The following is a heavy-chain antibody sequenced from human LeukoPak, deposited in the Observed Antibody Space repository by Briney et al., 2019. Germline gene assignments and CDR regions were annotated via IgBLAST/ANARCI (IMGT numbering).Heavy chain of an antibody. CDR3: ARFSDGPFDWLLHPNAFDI. J-gene: IGHJ3*02. CDR2: IYYSGTT. V-gene: IGHV4-31*03. Sequence: SQTLSLTCTVSGGSIRSGDFYWSWIRQHPGKGLEWIGYIYYSGTTYYSPSLKSRVTISLDTSKNQFSLKLSSVTAADTAVYYCARFSDGPFDWLLHPNAFDIWGQGTMVTVSS. D-gene: IGHD3-9*01. CDR1: GGSIRSGDFY.